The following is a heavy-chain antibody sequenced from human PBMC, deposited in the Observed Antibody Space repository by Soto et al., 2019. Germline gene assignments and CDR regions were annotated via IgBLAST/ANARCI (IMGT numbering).Heavy chain of an antibody. CDR1: GYTFTSYG. Sequence: ASVKVSCKASGYTFTSYGISWVRQAPGQGLEWMGRISAYNGNTNYAQKLQGRVTMTTDTSTSTAYMELRSLRSDDTAVYYCARDRVVYGAWYFDLWGRGTTVTVSS. CDR3: ARDRVVYGAWYFDL. V-gene: IGHV1-18*04. CDR2: ISAYNGNT. D-gene: IGHD4-17*01. J-gene: IGHJ2*01.